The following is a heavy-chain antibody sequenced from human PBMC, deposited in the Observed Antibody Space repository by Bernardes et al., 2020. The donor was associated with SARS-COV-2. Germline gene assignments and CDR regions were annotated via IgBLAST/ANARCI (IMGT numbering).Heavy chain of an antibody. Sequence: SETLSLTCAVYGGSFSGCYWSWIRQPPGKGLEWIGEINHSGSTNYNPSLKSRVTISVDTSKNQFSLKLSSVTAADTAVYYCARGRRTLYGSGWGYYYYGMDVWGQGTTVTVSS. J-gene: IGHJ6*02. D-gene: IGHD3-10*01. CDR2: INHSGST. V-gene: IGHV4-34*01. CDR1: GGSFSGCY. CDR3: ARGRRTLYGSGWGYYYYGMDV.